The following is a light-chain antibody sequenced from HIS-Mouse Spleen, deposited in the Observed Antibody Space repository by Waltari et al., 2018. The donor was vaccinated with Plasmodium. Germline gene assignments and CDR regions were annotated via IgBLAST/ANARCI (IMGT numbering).Light chain of an antibody. CDR1: ALPKKN. CDR2: EDS. V-gene: IGLV3-10*01. Sequence: SYELTQPPSVSVSPGQTARIPCPGDALPKKNAYWYHQKSAQAPVLVIDEDSKRPSGIPERFSGSSSGTMATLTISGAQVEDEADYYCYSTDSSGNHRVFGGGTKLTVL. CDR3: YSTDSSGNHRV. J-gene: IGLJ3*02.